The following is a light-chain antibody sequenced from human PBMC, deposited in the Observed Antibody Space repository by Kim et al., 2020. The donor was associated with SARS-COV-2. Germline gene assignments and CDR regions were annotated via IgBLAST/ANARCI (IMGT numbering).Light chain of an antibody. Sequence: VSVSPGQTASITCSGDQLGDKYVCWYQQRPGQSPVLVIYQDKTRPSGIPERFSGSNSRNTATLTISGTQAMDEADYYCQAWDTTVVFGGGTQLTVL. CDR1: QLGDKY. CDR3: QAWDTTVV. V-gene: IGLV3-1*01. CDR2: QDK. J-gene: IGLJ2*01.